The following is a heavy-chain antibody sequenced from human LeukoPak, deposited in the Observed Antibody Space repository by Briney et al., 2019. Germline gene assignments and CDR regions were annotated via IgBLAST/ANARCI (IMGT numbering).Heavy chain of an antibody. CDR3: ARLGIAATGPAI. Sequence: GSLRLSCAASGFTFSSYSMNWVRQAPGKGLEWIASIYYSGNTYYNASLKSRVTTSVDTTNNQFSLKLSSVSAADTAVYYCARLGIAATGPAIWGQGTKVTVSS. CDR2: IYYSGNT. J-gene: IGHJ3*02. V-gene: IGHV4-39*01. CDR1: GFTFSSYSMN. D-gene: IGHD6-13*01.